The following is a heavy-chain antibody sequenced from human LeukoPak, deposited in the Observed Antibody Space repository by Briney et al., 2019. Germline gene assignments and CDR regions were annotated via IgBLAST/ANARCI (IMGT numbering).Heavy chain of an antibody. CDR2: IIPIFGIA. CDR3: AREDEVSKKPFDY. V-gene: IGHV1-69*04. CDR1: GGTFSSDA. Sequence: SVRVSCKASGGTFSSDAISWVRQAPGHGLEWMGRIIPIFGIANYAQKFQGRVTITADKSTSTACMELSSLRSEDTAVYYCAREDEVSKKPFDYWGQGTLVTVSS. J-gene: IGHJ4*02. D-gene: IGHD1-14*01.